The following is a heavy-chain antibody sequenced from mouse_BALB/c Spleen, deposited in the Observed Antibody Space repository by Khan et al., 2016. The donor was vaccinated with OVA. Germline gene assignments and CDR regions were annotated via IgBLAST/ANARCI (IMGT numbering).Heavy chain of an antibody. J-gene: IGHJ2*01. V-gene: IGHV1-7*01. Sequence: VPLVESGAELAKPGASVKMSCKASGYTFTSYWMHWIKQRPGQGLEWIGYINPTSGYTDYNQKFKDKATLTADKSSSTAYMQLSSLTSDDSAVYYCARDRIDYWCQGTALTVSS. CDR3: ARDRIDY. CDR2: INPTSGYT. CDR1: GYTFTSYW.